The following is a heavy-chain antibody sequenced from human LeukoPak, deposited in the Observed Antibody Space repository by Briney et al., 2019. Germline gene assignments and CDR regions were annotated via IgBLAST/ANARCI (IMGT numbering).Heavy chain of an antibody. Sequence: GASVKVSCKASGYTFTSYYMHWVRQAPGQGLEWMGIINPSGASTSYAHKSQGRGTMSRDMSTSTVYMELSSLRSEDMAVYYCAREFGTVTTGYYYYYMDVWGKGTTVTVSS. CDR1: GYTFTSYY. V-gene: IGHV1-46*01. D-gene: IGHD4-11*01. CDR2: INPSGAST. J-gene: IGHJ6*03. CDR3: AREFGTVTTGYYYYYMDV.